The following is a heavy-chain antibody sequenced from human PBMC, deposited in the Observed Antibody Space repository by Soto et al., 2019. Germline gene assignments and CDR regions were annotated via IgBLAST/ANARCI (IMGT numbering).Heavy chain of an antibody. CDR3: ARSDYTDLNFYALDV. CDR1: GGTFNSYA. V-gene: IGHV1-69*06. Sequence: QVLLVQSGAEVKKPGSSVKVSCKASGGTFNSYAISWVRQAPGQGLEWMGGIIPIFGTPQYAQRSQGRVTISADMSTDTVYLELRSDDTAVYYYARSDYTDLNFYALDVWGRGTPVIVSS. D-gene: IGHD4-17*01. J-gene: IGHJ6*02. CDR2: IIPIFGTP.